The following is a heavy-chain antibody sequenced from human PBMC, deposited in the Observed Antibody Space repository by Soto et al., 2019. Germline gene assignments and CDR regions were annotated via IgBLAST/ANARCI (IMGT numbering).Heavy chain of an antibody. Sequence: SVKVSCKASGFTFTSSAVQWVRQARGQRLEWIGWIVVGSGNTNYAQKFQERVTITRDMSTSTAYMELSSLRSEDTAVYYCAARGHDFWSGYYSFDYWGQGTLVIVSA. J-gene: IGHJ4*02. CDR1: GFTFTSSA. CDR3: AARGHDFWSGYYSFDY. V-gene: IGHV1-58*01. CDR2: IVVGSGNT. D-gene: IGHD3-3*01.